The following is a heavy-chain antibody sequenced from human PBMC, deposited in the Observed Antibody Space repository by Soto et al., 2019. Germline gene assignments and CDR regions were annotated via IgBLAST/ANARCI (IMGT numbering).Heavy chain of an antibody. D-gene: IGHD3-22*01. Sequence: EVQLLESGGGLVQPGGSLRLSCAASGFTFSSYAMSWVRQAPGKGLEWVSAISGSGGSTYYADSVKGRFTISRDNSKNTLYLQMNSLRAEDTAVYYCASQTYYYDSSGYVFPYYFDYWGQGTLVTVSS. V-gene: IGHV3-23*01. J-gene: IGHJ4*02. CDR1: GFTFSSYA. CDR2: ISGSGGST. CDR3: ASQTYYYDSSGYVFPYYFDY.